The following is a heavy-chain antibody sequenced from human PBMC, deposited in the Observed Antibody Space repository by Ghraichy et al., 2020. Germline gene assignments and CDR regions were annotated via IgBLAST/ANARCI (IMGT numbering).Heavy chain of an antibody. V-gene: IGHV3-23*01. CDR3: AKTGRYYDFWSGYYNFDY. CDR1: GFTFSSYA. Sequence: LSLTCAASGFTFSSYAMSWVRQAPGKGLEWVSTISASGDRTDYTDSVKGRFTISRDNSKNTLYLQLNSLRADDTALYYCAKTGRYYDFWSGYYNFDYWGQGTLVTVSS. D-gene: IGHD3-3*01. CDR2: ISASGDRT. J-gene: IGHJ4*02.